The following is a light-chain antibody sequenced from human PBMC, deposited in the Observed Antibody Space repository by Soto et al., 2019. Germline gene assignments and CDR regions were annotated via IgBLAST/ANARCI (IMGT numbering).Light chain of an antibody. CDR2: YDS. CDR3: QVWDSSSDHVV. CDR1: NIGSKS. Sequence: SYELTQPPSVSVAPGKTARITCGGNNIGSKSVHWYQQKPGQAPVLVIYYDSDRPSGIPERFSGSNSGNTATLTISRVDAGDEADCYCQVWDSSSDHVVFGGGTKLTVL. V-gene: IGLV3-21*04. J-gene: IGLJ2*01.